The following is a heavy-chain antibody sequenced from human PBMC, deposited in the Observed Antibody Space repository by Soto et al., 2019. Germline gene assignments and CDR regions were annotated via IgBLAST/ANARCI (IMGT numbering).Heavy chain of an antibody. D-gene: IGHD2-8*01. J-gene: IGHJ5*02. CDR3: ARDMVRVTA. CDR2: VSSRSNYI. V-gene: IGHV3-21*01. CDR1: GFTFNDYS. Sequence: GGSLRLSCAASGFTFNDYSMNWVRQAPGKGLEWVSSVSSRSNYIYYADSVKGRFTISRDNAKNSLYLQMNSLRGEDTAVYYCARDMVRVTAWGQGTLVTVSS.